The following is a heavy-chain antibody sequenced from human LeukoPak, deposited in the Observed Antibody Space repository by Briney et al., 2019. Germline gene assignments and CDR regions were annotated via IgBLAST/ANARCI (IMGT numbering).Heavy chain of an antibody. V-gene: IGHV3-23*01. CDR3: AKDGIAGADNSHFDN. CDR1: GFTFSSYA. CDR2: LSNSGGST. J-gene: IGHJ4*02. Sequence: PGGSVRLSCATAGFTFSSYAMSWVREAPGEGGECGSGLSNSGGSTYYADSVKGRFTISRDNSKNTLYLQMNSLRAEDTAVYYCAKDGIAGADNSHFDNWGQGTLVTVSS. D-gene: IGHD4-23*01.